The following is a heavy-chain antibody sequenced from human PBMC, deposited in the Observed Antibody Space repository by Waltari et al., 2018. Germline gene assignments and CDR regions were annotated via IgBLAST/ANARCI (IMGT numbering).Heavy chain of an antibody. V-gene: IGHV3-30*18. CDR2: ISYDGSNK. D-gene: IGHD3-22*01. CDR1: GFTFSSYG. CDR3: AKDDSSGYYYYYYYYGMDV. Sequence: QVQLVESGGGVVQPGRSLRLSCAASGFTFSSYGMPWVRQAPGKGLEWVAVISYDGSNKYYADSVKGRFTISRDNSKNTLYLQMNSLRAEDTAVYYCAKDDSSGYYYYYYYYGMDVWGQGTTVTVSS. J-gene: IGHJ6*02.